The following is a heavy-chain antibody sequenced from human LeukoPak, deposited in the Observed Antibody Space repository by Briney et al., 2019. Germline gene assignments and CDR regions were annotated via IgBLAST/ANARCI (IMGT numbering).Heavy chain of an antibody. CDR2: IWYDGSNK. J-gene: IGHJ4*02. CDR3: ASSTRSSTSCCFDY. CDR1: GFTFSSYG. D-gene: IGHD2-2*01. V-gene: IGHV3-33*01. Sequence: PGGSLRLSCAASGFTFSSYGMHWVRQAPGKGLEWVAVIWYDGSNKYYADSVKGRFTISRDNSKNTLYLQMNSLRAEDTAVYYCASSTRSSTSCCFDYWGQGTLVTVSS.